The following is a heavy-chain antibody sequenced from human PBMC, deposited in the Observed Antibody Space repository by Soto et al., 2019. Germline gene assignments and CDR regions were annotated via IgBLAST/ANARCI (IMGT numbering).Heavy chain of an antibody. CDR2: INSDGSST. CDR3: ARAGPVSYYXFWSGYYQDHYYYGMDV. V-gene: IGHV3-74*01. CDR1: GFTFSSYW. Sequence: GGSLRLSCAASGFTFSSYWMHWVRQAPGKGLVWVSRINSDGSSTSYADSVKGRFTISRDNAKNTLYLQMNSLRAEDTAVYYCARAGPVSYYXFWSGYYQDHYYYGMDVWGQGTTVTVSS. D-gene: IGHD3-3*01. J-gene: IGHJ6*02.